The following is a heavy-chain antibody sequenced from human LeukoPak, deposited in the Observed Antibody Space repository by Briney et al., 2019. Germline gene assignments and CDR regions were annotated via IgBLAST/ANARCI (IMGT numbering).Heavy chain of an antibody. D-gene: IGHD6-13*01. J-gene: IGHJ4*02. CDR3: AKDSEQLAYYFDY. Sequence: GGSLRLSCAASGFTFSRYDIHWVRQAPGKGLEWVAGISNDGGNKYYAESVKGRFTISRNNSKNTLYLQMNSLRAEDTAVYYCAKDSEQLAYYFDYWGQGTLVTVSS. CDR2: ISNDGGNK. CDR1: GFTFSRYD. V-gene: IGHV3-30*18.